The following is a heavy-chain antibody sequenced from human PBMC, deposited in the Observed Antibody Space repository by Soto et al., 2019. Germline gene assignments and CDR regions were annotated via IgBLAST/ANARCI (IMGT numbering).Heavy chain of an antibody. Sequence: SETLSLTCAVSGVSISSSNWWSWVRQPPGKGLEWIGEIYHSGSTNYNPSLKSRVTISVDKSKNQFSLKLSSVTAADTAVYYCARGSNYDSSGDFDYWGQGTLVTVSS. CDR3: ARGSNYDSSGDFDY. J-gene: IGHJ4*02. CDR1: GVSISSSNW. D-gene: IGHD3-22*01. CDR2: IYHSGST. V-gene: IGHV4-4*02.